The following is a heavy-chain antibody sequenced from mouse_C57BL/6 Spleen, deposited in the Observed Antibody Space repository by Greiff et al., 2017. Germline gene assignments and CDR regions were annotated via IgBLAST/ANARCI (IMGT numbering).Heavy chain of an antibody. CDR3: AFYYYGSSPFDY. CDR2: IYPGDGDT. J-gene: IGHJ2*01. Sequence: QVQLQQSGPELVKPGASVKISCKASGYAFSSSWMHWVKQRPGKGLEWIGRIYPGDGDTNYNGKFKGKATLTADKSSSTAYMQLSSLTSEDSAVYFCAFYYYGSSPFDYWGQGTTLTVSS. V-gene: IGHV1-82*01. D-gene: IGHD1-1*01. CDR1: GYAFSSSW.